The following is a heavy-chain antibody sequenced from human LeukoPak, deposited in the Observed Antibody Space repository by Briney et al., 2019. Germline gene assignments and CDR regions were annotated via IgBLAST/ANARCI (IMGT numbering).Heavy chain of an antibody. V-gene: IGHV3-64*01. D-gene: IGHD4-17*01. CDR2: ISSNGGRT. CDR3: ARAGDDDAFDI. J-gene: IGHJ3*02. CDR1: GFTFSSYA. Sequence: PGGSLRLSCAASGFTFSSYAMHWVRQAPGKGLEYVSAISSNGGRTYYANSVKGRFTISRDNSKNTLYLQMGSLRAEDMAVYYCARAGDDDAFDIWGQGTMVTVSS.